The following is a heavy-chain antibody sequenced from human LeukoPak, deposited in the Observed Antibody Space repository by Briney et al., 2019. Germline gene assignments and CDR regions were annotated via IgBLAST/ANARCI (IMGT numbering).Heavy chain of an antibody. CDR3: SRGSGISFGXIDY. Sequence: ASVKVSCKASGYTFTGYYLHWVRQAPGQGLEWMGWIHPKSGDTHYAQKFLGRVTLTRDTSTTIVYMELKWLTSDDTAVYYCSRGSGISFGXIDYWGQGTLVTVSS. CDR1: GYTFTGYY. D-gene: IGHD5-18*01. V-gene: IGHV1-2*02. CDR2: IHPKSGDT. J-gene: IGHJ4*02.